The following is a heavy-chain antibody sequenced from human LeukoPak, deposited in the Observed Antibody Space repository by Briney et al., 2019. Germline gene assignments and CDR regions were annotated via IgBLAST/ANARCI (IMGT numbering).Heavy chain of an antibody. J-gene: IGHJ6*02. V-gene: IGHV3-74*01. D-gene: IGHD4/OR15-4a*01. CDR3: ARGGDYGALDV. CDR1: GFTLSRYC. Sequence: PAGTLSLTCAASGFTLSRYCWHWIRQPPGKGLVWVSRLNSGGSNIRSADSVRGRFTISRDNAKNPLYLQMSSLSADDTAVYYCARGGDYGALDVWGQGTTVTVSS. CDR2: LNSGGSNI.